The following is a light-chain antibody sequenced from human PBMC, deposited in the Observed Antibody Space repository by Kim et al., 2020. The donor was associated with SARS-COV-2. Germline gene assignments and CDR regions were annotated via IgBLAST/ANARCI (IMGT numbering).Light chain of an antibody. Sequence: GQRFSISCSGSSSNIGSHSVYWYQQLPGTAPKLLIYRNNQRPSGVPDRFSGSKSGTSASLAISGLRSDDEADYYCAAWDDSLSGPVFGGGTQLTVL. CDR3: AAWDDSLSGPV. CDR2: RNN. J-gene: IGLJ2*01. V-gene: IGLV1-47*01. CDR1: SSNIGSHS.